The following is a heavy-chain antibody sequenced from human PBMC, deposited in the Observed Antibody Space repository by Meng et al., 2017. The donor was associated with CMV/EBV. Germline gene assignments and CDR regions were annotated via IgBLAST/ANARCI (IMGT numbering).Heavy chain of an antibody. CDR3: ARWQKRITIFGVVNTYYYYGMDV. D-gene: IGHD3-3*01. CDR2: INHSGST. CDR1: GGSFSGYY. V-gene: IGHV4-34*01. Sequence: GSLRLSCAVYGGSFSGYYRSWIRQPPGKGLEWIGEINHSGSTNYNPSLKSRVTISVDTSKNQFSLKLSSVTAADTAVYYCARWQKRITIFGVVNTYYYYGMDVWGQGTTVTVSS. J-gene: IGHJ6*02.